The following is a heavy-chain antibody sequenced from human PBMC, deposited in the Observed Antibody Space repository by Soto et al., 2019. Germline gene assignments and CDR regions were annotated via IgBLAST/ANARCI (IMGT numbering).Heavy chain of an antibody. CDR2: ISAYNGNT. CDR3: ARDYGTGYSYGYAGDY. D-gene: IGHD5-18*01. V-gene: IGHV1-18*04. Sequence: VASVKVSCKASGYTFTSYGISWVRQAPGQGLEWMGWISAYNGNTNYAQKLQGRVTMTTDTSTSTAYMELRSLRSDDTAVYYCARDYGTGYSYGYAGDYWGQGTLVTVSS. J-gene: IGHJ4*02. CDR1: GYTFTSYG.